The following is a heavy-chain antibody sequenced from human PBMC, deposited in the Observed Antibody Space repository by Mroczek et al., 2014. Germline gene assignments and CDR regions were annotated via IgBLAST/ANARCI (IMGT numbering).Heavy chain of an antibody. D-gene: IGHD1-1*01. CDR1: IHLRELC. CDR3: AREHLQRRTTFDI. V-gene: IGHV3-64*01. CDR2: ISYNVATT. Sequence: VQLGGRSGGGLGSSRGGPVETLLCSLWIHLRELCSALGRQAPGKGLEYVSGISYNVATTYYANSVKGRFIIARDTSRNMVTLQMDSLRREDKAVYYCAREHLQRRTTFDIWGQGTLITVSS. J-gene: IGHJ3*02.